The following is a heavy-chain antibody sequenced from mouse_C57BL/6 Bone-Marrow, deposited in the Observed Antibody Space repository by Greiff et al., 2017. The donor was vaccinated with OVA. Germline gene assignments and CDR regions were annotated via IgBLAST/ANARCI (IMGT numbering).Heavy chain of an antibody. V-gene: IGHV1-55*01. D-gene: IGHD2-5*01. CDR1: GYTFTSYW. CDR2: IYPGSGST. Sequence: QVQLKQPGAELVKPGASVKMSCKASGYTFTSYWLTWVKQRPGQGLEWIGEIYPGSGSTNYNEKFNSKATLTVDTSSSTAYMQLSSLTSEDSAVYYCARGPYYSNPWFAYWGQGTLVTVSA. CDR3: ARGPYYSNPWFAY. J-gene: IGHJ3*01.